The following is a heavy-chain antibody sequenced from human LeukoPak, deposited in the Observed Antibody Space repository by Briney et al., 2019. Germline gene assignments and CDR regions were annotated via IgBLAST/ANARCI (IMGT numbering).Heavy chain of an antibody. CDR2: IYSGGST. CDR3: ASERPGLQYSGSSLDY. Sequence: PGGSLRLSCAASGFTVSSNYMSWVRQAPGKGLEWVSVIYSGGSTYYADSVKGRFTISRDNSKNTLYLQMNSLRAEDTAVYYCASERPGLQYSGSSLDYWGQGTLVTVSS. J-gene: IGHJ4*02. V-gene: IGHV3-66*01. D-gene: IGHD1-26*01. CDR1: GFTVSSNY.